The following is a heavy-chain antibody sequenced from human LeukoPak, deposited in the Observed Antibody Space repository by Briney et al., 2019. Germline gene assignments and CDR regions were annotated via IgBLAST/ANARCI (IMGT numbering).Heavy chain of an antibody. V-gene: IGHV3-30-3*01. CDR1: GFTFSSYA. CDR2: ISYDGSNK. J-gene: IGHJ4*02. Sequence: QSGGSLRLSCAASGFTFSSYAMSWVRQAPGKGLEWVAVISYDGSNKYYADSVKGRFTISRDNSKNTLYLQMNSLRAEDTAVYYCAKDAIAARPRTHFDYWGQGTLVTVSS. CDR3: AKDAIAARPRTHFDY. D-gene: IGHD6-6*01.